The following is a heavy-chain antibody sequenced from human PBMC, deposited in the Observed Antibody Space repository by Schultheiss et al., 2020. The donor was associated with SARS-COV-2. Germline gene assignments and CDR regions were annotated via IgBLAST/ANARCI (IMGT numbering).Heavy chain of an antibody. D-gene: IGHD1-7*01. J-gene: IGHJ4*02. CDR3: AKLHGPFDY. Sequence: GGSLRLSCAASGFTFSSYSMNWVRQAPGKGLVWVSLINSDGSTTTYADSVKGRFTISRDNSKNTLYLQMNSLRAEDTAVYYCAKLHGPFDYWGQGTLVTVSS. CDR1: GFTFSSYS. CDR2: INSDGSTT. V-gene: IGHV3-74*03.